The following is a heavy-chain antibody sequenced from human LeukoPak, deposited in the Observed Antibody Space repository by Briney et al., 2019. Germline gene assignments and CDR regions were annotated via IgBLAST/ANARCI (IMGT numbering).Heavy chain of an antibody. D-gene: IGHD6-19*01. CDR1: GGSISSDY. J-gene: IGHJ4*02. V-gene: IGHV4-59*01. Sequence: KPSETLSLTCTVSGGSISSDYWSWIRQPPGKGPEWIGYIYYSGSTNYNPSLKSRVTISVDTSKNQFSLKLNSVTAADTAVYYCARGAGWYHYWGQGTLVTVSS. CDR2: IYYSGST. CDR3: ARGAGWYHY.